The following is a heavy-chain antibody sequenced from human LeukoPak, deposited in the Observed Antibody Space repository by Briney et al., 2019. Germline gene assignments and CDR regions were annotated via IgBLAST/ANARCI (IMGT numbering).Heavy chain of an antibody. CDR2: INSDGFTT. CDR1: GFTFSTYW. CDR3: VKGDYYGSGSYYNEGTLDY. J-gene: IGHJ4*02. Sequence: PGGSLRLSCAASGFTFSTYWMHWVRQAPGKGLVWVSRINSDGFTTNYADSVKGRFTISRDNSKNTLYLQMSSLRAEDTAVYYCVKGDYYGSGSYYNEGTLDYWGQGTLVTVSS. D-gene: IGHD3-10*01. V-gene: IGHV3-74*01.